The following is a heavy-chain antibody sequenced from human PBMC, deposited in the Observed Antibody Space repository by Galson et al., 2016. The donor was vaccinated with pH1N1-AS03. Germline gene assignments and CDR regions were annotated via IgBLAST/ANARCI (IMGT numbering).Heavy chain of an antibody. CDR2: FHPGDSDT. Sequence: QSGAEVKKPGESLNISCQGSGYRFSTSYIAWVRQMPGKGLEWMGIFHPGDSDTKYHPSFQRLVPMSADKSTNPAYLHWSSLTAPDTAIYYCARHSQCTRGTCYSSYFYALDVWGRGTAVTVS. CDR1: GYRFSTSY. J-gene: IGHJ6*02. V-gene: IGHV5-51*01. D-gene: IGHD4-11*01. CDR3: ARHSQCTRGTCYSSYFYALDV.